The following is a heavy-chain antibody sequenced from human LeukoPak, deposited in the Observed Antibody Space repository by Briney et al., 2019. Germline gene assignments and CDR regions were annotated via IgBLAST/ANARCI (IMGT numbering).Heavy chain of an antibody. Sequence: PGGSLRLSCAASGFTFSSYSMNWVRQAPGRGLEWVAFIQYDGSNKYYADSVRGRFTISRDNSKNTLYLQMSSLSAEDTAVYYCARGLYYYDSSGYPNWGQGTLVTVSS. CDR1: GFTFSSYS. J-gene: IGHJ4*02. V-gene: IGHV3-30*02. CDR2: IQYDGSNK. D-gene: IGHD3-22*01. CDR3: ARGLYYYDSSGYPN.